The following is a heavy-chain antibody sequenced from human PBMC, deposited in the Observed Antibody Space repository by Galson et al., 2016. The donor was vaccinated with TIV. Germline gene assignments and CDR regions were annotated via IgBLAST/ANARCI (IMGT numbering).Heavy chain of an antibody. V-gene: IGHV1-69*13. Sequence: SVKVSCKASGVTFRSNAISWVRQAPGQGLEWMGGITAMFGVANYAQKFQGRVTITADESTSTVYMELSSLRSEDTAIYYCARHEKYQLLSKCFDPWGQGTLVTVSS. CDR3: ARHEKYQLLSKCFDP. CDR2: ITAMFGVA. J-gene: IGHJ5*02. D-gene: IGHD2-2*01. CDR1: GVTFRSNA.